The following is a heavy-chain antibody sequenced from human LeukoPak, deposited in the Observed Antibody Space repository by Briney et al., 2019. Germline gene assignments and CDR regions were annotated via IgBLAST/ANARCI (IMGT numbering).Heavy chain of an antibody. CDR1: GASISSSSYY. CDR3: ARRGKYCTSTTCYGFDP. Sequence: PSETLSLTCFVSGASISSSSYYSGWLRPPPGKGLEWVGNIFYSGSTYYNPSLKGRVTISVDTSNNQFSLNLSSVNAADTAVYYCARRGKYCTSTTCYGFDPWGQGTLVTVSS. J-gene: IGHJ5*02. V-gene: IGHV4-39*01. D-gene: IGHD2-2*01. CDR2: IFYSGST.